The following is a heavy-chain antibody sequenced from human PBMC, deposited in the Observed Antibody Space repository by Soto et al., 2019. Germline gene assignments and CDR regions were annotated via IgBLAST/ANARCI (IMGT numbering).Heavy chain of an antibody. Sequence: ASVKVSCKASGYTFTGYYMHWVRQAPGQGLEWMGWINPNSGGTNYAQKFQGWVTMTRDTAISTAYMELSRLRSDDTAVYYCATTRAYFGSSGHTPSTIHCWAHRTL. CDR2: INPNSGGT. J-gene: IGHJ1*01. V-gene: IGHV1-2*04. CDR3: ATTRAYFGSSGHTPSTIHC. CDR1: GYTFTGYY. D-gene: IGHD3-22*01.